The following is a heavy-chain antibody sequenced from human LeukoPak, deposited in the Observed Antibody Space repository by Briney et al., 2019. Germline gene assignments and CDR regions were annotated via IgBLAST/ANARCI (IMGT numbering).Heavy chain of an antibody. D-gene: IGHD3-22*01. CDR1: GVSVGDNY. CDR3: VRDYFTDTDGYYEHYLDI. J-gene: IGHJ4*02. Sequence: PGGSLRLSCEASGVSVGDNYMTWGRQAPGKGLEWVSVLYRGESTIYADSERHRLTITRDIDNHTIYLQMNHLRAEDTAVYYCVRDYFTDTDGYYEHYLDIWGQGTLVTVSS. V-gene: IGHV3-66*01. CDR2: LYRGEST.